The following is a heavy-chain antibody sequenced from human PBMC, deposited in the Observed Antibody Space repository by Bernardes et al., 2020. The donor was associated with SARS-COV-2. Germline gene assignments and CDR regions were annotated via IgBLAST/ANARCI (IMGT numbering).Heavy chain of an antibody. Sequence: GGSLRLSCAASGLHVSTHYMNWVRQAPGKGLEWVSVIYTGGTTNYADAVKGRFTISRDNSKNMLYLQMNSLRAEDTAVYYCARARGGVHYGMDVWGQGTTVTVSS. V-gene: IGHV3-53*01. J-gene: IGHJ6*02. CDR2: IYTGGTT. CDR1: GLHVSTHY. D-gene: IGHD1-26*01. CDR3: ARARGGVHYGMDV.